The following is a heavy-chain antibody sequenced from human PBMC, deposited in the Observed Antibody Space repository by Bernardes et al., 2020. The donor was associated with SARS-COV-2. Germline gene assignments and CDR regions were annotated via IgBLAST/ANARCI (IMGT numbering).Heavy chain of an antibody. V-gene: IGHV1-18*01. D-gene: IGHD1-1*01. J-gene: IGHJ4*02. CDR1: GYIFSTYG. CDR2: ISAYNKDT. Sequence: ASVKVSCKASGYIFSTYGLAWVRQAPGQGLEWMGWISAYNKDTNFAQKFQSRVTMTTDTSTSTAYMELRNLRSDDTAVYYCARDRPNFRPSGTALDYWGQGTLVTVSS. CDR3: ARDRPNFRPSGTALDY.